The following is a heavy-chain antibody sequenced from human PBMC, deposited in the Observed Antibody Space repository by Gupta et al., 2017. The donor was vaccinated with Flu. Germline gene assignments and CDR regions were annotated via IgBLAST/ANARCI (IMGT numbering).Heavy chain of an antibody. Sequence: EVQLVESGGGSFQPGGSLRLSCVASGFPLSSHDMSWVRQAPGRRLEWVSFISPSATIYYGDPVRGRFTISRDNAKNSLYLQMSGLRDEDTAVYYCARGHWDNWGQGTLVTVSS. CDR3: ARGHWDN. CDR1: GFPLSSHD. CDR2: ISPSATI. J-gene: IGHJ4*02. V-gene: IGHV3-48*03.